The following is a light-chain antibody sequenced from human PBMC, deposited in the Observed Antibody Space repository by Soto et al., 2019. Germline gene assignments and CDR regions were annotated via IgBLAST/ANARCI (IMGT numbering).Light chain of an antibody. J-gene: IGLJ1*01. V-gene: IGLV2-14*01. CDR1: SSDVGGYNY. CDR3: CSYTTSNTRQIV. Sequence: QSALPQPASVSGSPGQSITISCTGTSSDVGGYNYVSWYQQQPGKAPKFMIYDVSNRPSGVSKRFSGSKSGNTASLTISGLHAEDEADYYCCSYTTSNTRQIVFGTGTKVTVL. CDR2: DVS.